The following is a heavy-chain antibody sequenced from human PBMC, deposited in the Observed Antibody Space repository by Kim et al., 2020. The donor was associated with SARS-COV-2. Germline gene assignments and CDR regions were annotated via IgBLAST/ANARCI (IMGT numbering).Heavy chain of an antibody. CDR2: ISDNGNTI. V-gene: IGHV3-11*01. CDR3: AKGNWFTWFDS. CDR1: GFTFSDYY. Sequence: GGSLRLSCAASGFTFSDYYMSWIRQAPGKGLEWVSYISDNGNTIYYTDSVKGRFTMSRDNAKNSLSLQMNSLRAEDTAVYYCAKGNWFTWFDSWGQGTLVTVSS. J-gene: IGHJ5*01. D-gene: IGHD3-9*01.